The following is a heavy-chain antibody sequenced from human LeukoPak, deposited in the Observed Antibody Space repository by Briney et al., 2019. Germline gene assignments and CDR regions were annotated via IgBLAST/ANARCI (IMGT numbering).Heavy chain of an antibody. D-gene: IGHD5-24*01. Sequence: ASVKVSCKASGYSFTDNYLHWVRQAPRQGLEWMGCINPNTGYTTYAQKFQSRVTMATETSITTIHIELTRLRDDDTAVYYCARDQGDGYNRLFFDYWGQGTLVTVSS. CDR1: GYSFTDNY. J-gene: IGHJ4*02. CDR3: ARDQGDGYNRLFFDY. CDR2: INPNTGYT. V-gene: IGHV1-2*02.